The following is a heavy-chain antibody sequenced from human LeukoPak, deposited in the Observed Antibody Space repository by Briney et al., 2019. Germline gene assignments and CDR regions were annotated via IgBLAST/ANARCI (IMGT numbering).Heavy chain of an antibody. J-gene: IGHJ6*03. V-gene: IGHV3-15*01. CDR2: IKSKTDGGTT. D-gene: IGHD6-19*01. Sequence: PGGSLRLSCAASGFTFSSYWMSWVRQAPGKGLEWVGRIKSKTDGGTTDYAAPVKGRFTISRDDSKNTLYLQMNSLKTEDTAVYYCIWAAGSGWIGPSHYYYYYYMDVWGKGTTVTVSS. CDR3: IWAAGSGWIGPSHYYYYYYMDV. CDR1: GFTFSSYW.